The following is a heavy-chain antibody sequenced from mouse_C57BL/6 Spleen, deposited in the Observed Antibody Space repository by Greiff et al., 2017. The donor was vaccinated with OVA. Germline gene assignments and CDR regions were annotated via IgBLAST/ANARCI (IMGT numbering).Heavy chain of an antibody. J-gene: IGHJ4*01. V-gene: IGHV1-47*01. CDR2: FHPYNDDT. Sequence: VQVVESGAELVKPGASVKMSCKASGYTFTTYPIEWMKQNHGKSLEWIGNFHPYNDDTKYNEKFKGKATLTVEKSSSTVYLELSRLTSDDSAVYYCARGLGGYYYAMDYWGQGTSVTVSS. CDR1: GYTFTTYP. D-gene: IGHD3-3*01. CDR3: ARGLGGYYYAMDY.